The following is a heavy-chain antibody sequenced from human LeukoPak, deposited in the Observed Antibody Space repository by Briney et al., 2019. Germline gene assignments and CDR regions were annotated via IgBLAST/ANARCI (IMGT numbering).Heavy chain of an antibody. V-gene: IGHV4-39*01. Sequence: PSETLSLTCTVSVGSISSSSYYWGWIRQPPGKGLEWIGSIYYTGSTYYNPSLKSRVTISVDTSKNQFSLKLTSVTAADRAVYYCARGSGSSAGFDFWGQGTLVTVSS. CDR2: IYYTGST. CDR3: ARGSGSSAGFDF. J-gene: IGHJ4*02. D-gene: IGHD3-10*01. CDR1: VGSISSSSYY.